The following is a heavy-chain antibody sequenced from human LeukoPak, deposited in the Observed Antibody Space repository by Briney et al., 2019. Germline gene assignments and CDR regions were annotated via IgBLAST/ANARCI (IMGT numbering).Heavy chain of an antibody. V-gene: IGHV3-15*01. CDR1: GFDFSDAW. CDR3: TTWLGSLGP. D-gene: IGHD5-12*01. J-gene: IGHJ5*02. Sequence: AGGSLRLSCAASGFDFSDAWMSWVRQAPGKGLEWVGRIKNKRDGGTSDYGAPVKGRFTISRDDSRNTLFLQMNGMQMEDAGMYYCTTWLGSLGPWGQGTLVTVSS. CDR2: IKNKRDGGTS.